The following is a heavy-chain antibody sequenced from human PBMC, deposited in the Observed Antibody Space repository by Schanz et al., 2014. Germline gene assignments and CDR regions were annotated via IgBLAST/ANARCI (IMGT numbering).Heavy chain of an antibody. CDR1: GFTFTNYW. CDR2: INLDGSGK. CDR3: VREESYYGAGSYRY. Sequence: EVQLVESGGGLVQPGGSLRLSCAASGFTFTNYWMTWVRQAPGKGLEWVANINLDGSGKIYLGSVRGRFAISRDDAQNSVYLQMNSLIAEDTSVYHCVREESYYGAGSYRYWGPGTLVTVSS. D-gene: IGHD3-10*01. V-gene: IGHV3-7*01. J-gene: IGHJ4*02.